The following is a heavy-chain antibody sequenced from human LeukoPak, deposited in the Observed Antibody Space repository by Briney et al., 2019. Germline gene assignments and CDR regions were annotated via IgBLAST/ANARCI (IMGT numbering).Heavy chain of an antibody. D-gene: IGHD3-22*01. V-gene: IGHV4-30-2*01. CDR2: IYHSGST. CDR3: ARALDYYDSSGFDY. J-gene: IGHJ4*02. Sequence: SETLSLTCAVSGGSISSGGYSWNWIRQPPGKGLEWIGYIYHSGSTYYNPSLKSRVTISVDRSKNQFSLKLSSVTAADTAVYYCARALDYYDSSGFDYWGQGTLVTVSS. CDR1: GGSISSGGYS.